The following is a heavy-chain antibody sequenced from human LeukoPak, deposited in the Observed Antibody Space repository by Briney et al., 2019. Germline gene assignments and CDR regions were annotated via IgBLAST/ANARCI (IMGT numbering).Heavy chain of an antibody. CDR1: GLTFRTTW. CDR3: AKDVRCCNGACT. D-gene: IGHD2-8*01. V-gene: IGHV3-74*01. Sequence: PGGSLRLSCATSGLTFRTTWMHWVRQAPGKGLMWVSRMNGEGTTIDYADSVKGRFTISRDNSKNTLSLQTNSLRVEDTAIYYCAKDVRCCNGACTWGQGTLVTVSS. CDR2: MNGEGTTI. J-gene: IGHJ5*02.